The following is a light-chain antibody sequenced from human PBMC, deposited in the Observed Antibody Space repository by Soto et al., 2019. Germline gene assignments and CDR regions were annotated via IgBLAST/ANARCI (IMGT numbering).Light chain of an antibody. Sequence: EILLTHSPGTLSLSPGERATLSCRASQSVSSYLAWYQQKPGQAPRLLIYGASTRATGIPARFSGTGSGTEFTLTISSLQSEDFAVYYCQQYYDWPITFGQGTRLEI. CDR3: QQYYDWPIT. V-gene: IGKV3-15*01. CDR1: QSVSSY. J-gene: IGKJ5*01. CDR2: GAS.